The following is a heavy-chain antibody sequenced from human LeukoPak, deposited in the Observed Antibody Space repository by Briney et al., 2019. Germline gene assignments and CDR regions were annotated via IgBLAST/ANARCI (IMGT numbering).Heavy chain of an antibody. CDR3: ARYSDVVGAI. V-gene: IGHV5-51*01. D-gene: IGHD3-16*01. CDR1: GYSFTSYR. Sequence: GESLKISCKGSGYSFTSYRIGWVCQMPGTGLEWVGIIYPRDSDTIYSPSFQGHVTISADTSINTAYLEWRSLEASDTAMYYCARYSDVVGAIWGQGTQVTVSS. J-gene: IGHJ4*02. CDR2: IYPRDSDT.